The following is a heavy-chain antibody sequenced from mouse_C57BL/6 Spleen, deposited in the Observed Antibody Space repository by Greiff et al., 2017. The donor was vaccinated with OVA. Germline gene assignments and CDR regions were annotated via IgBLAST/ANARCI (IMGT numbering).Heavy chain of an antibody. CDR3: ARGGWDEYYFDY. D-gene: IGHD4-1*01. Sequence: QVQLQQSGAELARPGASVKMSCKASGYTFTSYTMHWVKQRPGQGLEWIGYINPSSGYTKYNQKFKDKATLTADKSSSTAYMQLSSLTSEDSAVYYCARGGWDEYYFDYWGQGTTLTVSS. V-gene: IGHV1-4*01. CDR1: GYTFTSYT. CDR2: INPSSGYT. J-gene: IGHJ2*01.